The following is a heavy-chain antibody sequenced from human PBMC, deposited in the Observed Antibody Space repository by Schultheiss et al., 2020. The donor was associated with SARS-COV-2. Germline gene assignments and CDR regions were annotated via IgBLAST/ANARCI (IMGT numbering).Heavy chain of an antibody. J-gene: IGHJ5*02. CDR1: GGSISSDY. CDR3: ARHGGIAARPGDWFDP. D-gene: IGHD6-6*01. CDR2: IYYSGST. Sequence: SQTLSLTCTISGGSISSDYWSWIRQPPGKGLEWIGYIYYSGSTNYNPSLKSRVTISVDTSKNQFSLKLSSVTAADTAVYYCARHGGIAARPGDWFDPWGQGTLVTVSS. V-gene: IGHV4-59*08.